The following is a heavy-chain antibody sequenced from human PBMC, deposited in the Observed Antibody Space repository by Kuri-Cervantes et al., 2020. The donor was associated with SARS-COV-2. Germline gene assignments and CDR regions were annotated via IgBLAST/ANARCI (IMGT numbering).Heavy chain of an antibody. Sequence: GESLKISCAASGFTFSSYWMSWVRQAPGKGLEWVANIKQDGSEKYYVDSVKGRFTISRDNAKNSLYLQMNSLRAEDTAVYYCVRGLAEGDYWGQGTLVTVSS. J-gene: IGHJ4*02. V-gene: IGHV3-7*01. CDR1: GFTFSSYW. CDR2: IKQDGSEK. CDR3: VRGLAEGDY.